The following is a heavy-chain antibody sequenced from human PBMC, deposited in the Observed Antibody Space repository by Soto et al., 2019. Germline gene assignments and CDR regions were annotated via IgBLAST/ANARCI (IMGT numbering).Heavy chain of an antibody. D-gene: IGHD4-17*01. V-gene: IGHV4-34*01. J-gene: IGHJ4*02. CDR2: INHSGST. Sequence: SETLSLTCAVYGGSFSGYYWSWIRQPPGKGLEWIGEINHSGSTNYNPSLKSRVTISVDTSKNQFSLKLSSVTAADTAVYYCARGGEMTTVTAFDYWGQGTLVTVSS. CDR1: GGSFSGYY. CDR3: ARGGEMTTVTAFDY.